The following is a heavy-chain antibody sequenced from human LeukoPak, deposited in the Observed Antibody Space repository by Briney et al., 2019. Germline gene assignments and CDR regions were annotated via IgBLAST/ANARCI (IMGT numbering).Heavy chain of an antibody. J-gene: IGHJ6*03. D-gene: IGHD1-26*01. CDR3: ARAAVGLYSYMDV. V-gene: IGHV3-20*04. CDR2: INWNGGST. CDR1: GFTFDDYI. Sequence: PGGSLRLSCAASGFTFDDYIMHWARQAPGKGLEWVSGINWNGGSTGYADSVKGRFTISRDNAKNSLYLQMNSLRAEDTALYYCARAAVGLYSYMDVWGKGTTVTVSS.